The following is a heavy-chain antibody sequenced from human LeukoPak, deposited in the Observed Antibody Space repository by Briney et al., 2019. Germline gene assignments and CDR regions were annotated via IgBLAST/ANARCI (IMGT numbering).Heavy chain of an antibody. CDR1: AFTFNTYW. CDR2: ISSSSSYI. D-gene: IGHD4-17*01. J-gene: IGHJ4*02. Sequence: PGGSLRLSCAASAFTFNTYWMHWVRQAPGKGLEWVSSISSSSSYIYYADSVKGRFTISRDNAKNSLYLQMNSLRAEDTAVYYCARDQTTTVTPSVFDYWGQGTLVTVSS. V-gene: IGHV3-21*01. CDR3: ARDQTTTVTPSVFDY.